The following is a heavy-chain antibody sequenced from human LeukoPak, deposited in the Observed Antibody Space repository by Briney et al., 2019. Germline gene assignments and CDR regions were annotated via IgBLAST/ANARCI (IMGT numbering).Heavy chain of an antibody. J-gene: IGHJ4*02. D-gene: IGHD3-10*01. Sequence: PGGSLRLSCAASGFTFSSYGMHWVRQAPGKGLEWVAVISYDGSNKYYADSAKGRFTISRDNSKNTLYLQMNSLRAEDTAVYYCAKASGGYFDYWGQGTLVTVSS. CDR2: ISYDGSNK. V-gene: IGHV3-30*18. CDR3: AKASGGYFDY. CDR1: GFTFSSYG.